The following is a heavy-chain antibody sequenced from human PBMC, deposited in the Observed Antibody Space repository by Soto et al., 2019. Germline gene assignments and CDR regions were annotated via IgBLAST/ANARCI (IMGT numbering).Heavy chain of an antibody. CDR2: IDPSDSYT. V-gene: IGHV5-10-1*01. J-gene: IGHJ6*02. CDR1: GYSFTSYW. CDR3: ARLVPNGYYYYGTDV. Sequence: GESLKISCKGSGYSFTSYWISWVRQMPGKGLEWMGRIDPSDSYTNYSPSFQGHVTISAAKSISTAYLQWSSLKASDTAMYYCARLVPNGYYYYGTDVWGQGTKVTV.